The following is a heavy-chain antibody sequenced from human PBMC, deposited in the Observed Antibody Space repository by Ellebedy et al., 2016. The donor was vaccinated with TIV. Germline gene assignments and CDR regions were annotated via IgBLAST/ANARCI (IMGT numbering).Heavy chain of an antibody. CDR3: AKVEVDTANNWFNP. Sequence: GESLKISXAASGFTFSSYGMHWVRQAPGKGLEWVAVISYDGSNKYYADSVKGRFTISRDNSKNTLYLQMNSLRAEDTAVYYCAKVEVDTANNWFNPWGQGTLVTVSS. V-gene: IGHV3-30*18. J-gene: IGHJ5*02. D-gene: IGHD5-18*01. CDR1: GFTFSSYG. CDR2: ISYDGSNK.